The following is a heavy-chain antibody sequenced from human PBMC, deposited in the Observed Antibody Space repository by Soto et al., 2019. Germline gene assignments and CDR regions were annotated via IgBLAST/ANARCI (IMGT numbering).Heavy chain of an antibody. CDR2: ISAYNGNT. CDR1: GYTFTSYG. V-gene: IGHV1-18*01. D-gene: IGHD3-9*01. Sequence: GGPVKVSCKASGYTFTSYGISWVRQAPGQGLEWMGWISAYNGNTNYAQKLQGRVTMTTDTSTSTAYTELRSLRSDDTAVYYCARYQDILTGYYSDGWFDPLGQYTLVTVSS. J-gene: IGHJ5*02. CDR3: ARYQDILTGYYSDGWFDP.